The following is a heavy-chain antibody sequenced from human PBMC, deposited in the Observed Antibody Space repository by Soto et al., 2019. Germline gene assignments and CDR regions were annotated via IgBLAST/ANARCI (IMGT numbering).Heavy chain of an antibody. CDR1: GVSIRSSSYY. D-gene: IGHD2-15*01. V-gene: IGHV4-39*01. Sequence: SETLSLTCTVSGVSIRSSSYYWGWIRQPPGKGLEWIGSIFYSGSTYYNPSLKSRVTISVDTSKNQFSLKLSSVTAADTAVYYCARHLTYCSAGSCYSDFPYYGMDVWGQGTTVTVSS. J-gene: IGHJ6*02. CDR2: IFYSGST. CDR3: ARHLTYCSAGSCYSDFPYYGMDV.